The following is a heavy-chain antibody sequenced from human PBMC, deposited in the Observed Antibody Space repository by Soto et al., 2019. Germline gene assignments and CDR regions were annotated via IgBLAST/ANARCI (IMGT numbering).Heavy chain of an antibody. CDR2: IIPIFGTA. V-gene: IGHV1-69*05. CDR3: ASEMRGVTAAWV. J-gene: IGHJ1*01. Sequence: QVQLVQSGAEVKKPGSSVKVSCKASGGTFSSYAISWVRQAPGQGLEWMGGIIPIFGTANYAQKFQGRVMITSDEVTGTAYIEPSSMRCQDTAVYYCASEMRGVTAAWVWGQGSLVTVSS. CDR1: GGTFSSYA. D-gene: IGHD2-21*02.